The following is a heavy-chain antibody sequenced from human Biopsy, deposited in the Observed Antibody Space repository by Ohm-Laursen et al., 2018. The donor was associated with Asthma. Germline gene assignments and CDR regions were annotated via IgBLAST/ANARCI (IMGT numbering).Heavy chain of an antibody. CDR1: GGSMTPTSHY. CDR2: ISYGGKT. V-gene: IGHV4-39*01. J-gene: IGHJ6*02. Sequence: SDTLSLTCTVSGGSMTPTSHYWDWIRQAPGKGLEWIGYISYGGKTSYNPSPKNRFTISRDTSKNQFSLGLTSVTAADTAVYFCARRITIFGVVQKDHGMDAWGQGTTVIVSS. D-gene: IGHD3-3*01. CDR3: ARRITIFGVVQKDHGMDA.